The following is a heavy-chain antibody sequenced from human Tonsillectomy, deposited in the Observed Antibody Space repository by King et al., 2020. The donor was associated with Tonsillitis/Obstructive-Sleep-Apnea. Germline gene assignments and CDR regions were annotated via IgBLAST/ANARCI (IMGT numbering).Heavy chain of an antibody. Sequence: QLQESGPGLLQPSETLSLTCTVSCGSVSSGIYYWSWIRQPPGKGLEWIGYIYFTASTNYSPSLESRVTISVDTSRNQLSRKLSSVTAADTAMYYCAGSVDVVARGAFDIWGQGTVVTVSS. D-gene: IGHD5-12*01. CDR3: AGSVDVVARGAFDI. CDR1: CGSVSSGIYY. J-gene: IGHJ3*02. CDR2: IYFTAST. V-gene: IGHV4-61*01.